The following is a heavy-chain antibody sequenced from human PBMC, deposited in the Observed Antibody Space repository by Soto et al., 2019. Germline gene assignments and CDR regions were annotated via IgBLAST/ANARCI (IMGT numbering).Heavy chain of an antibody. Sequence: QVQLVQSGAEVKKPGSSVKVSCKASGGTFSSYAISWVRQAPGQGLEWMGGIIPIFGTANYEQKFQGRVTITADESTSTAYMELSSLRSEDTAVYYCARVVAARAYYYYGMDLWGQGTTVTVSS. D-gene: IGHD6-6*01. CDR3: ARVVAARAYYYYGMDL. CDR2: IIPIFGTA. CDR1: GGTFSSYA. V-gene: IGHV1-69*12. J-gene: IGHJ6*02.